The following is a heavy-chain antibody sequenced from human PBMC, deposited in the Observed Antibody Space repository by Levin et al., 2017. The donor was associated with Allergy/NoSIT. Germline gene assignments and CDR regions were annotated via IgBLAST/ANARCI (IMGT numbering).Heavy chain of an antibody. J-gene: IGHJ6*02. CDR3: ARDSGSFAMDV. CDR1: FPSSS. V-gene: IGHV1-2*06. D-gene: IGHD1-26*01. Sequence: FPSSSLPWVRQAPGQGLEWMGRINPNTGGTHYAQKFQGRVTVALSPSISTAYMELSSLTSDDTAMYYCARDSGSFAMDVWGQGTTVTVSS. CDR2: INPNTGGT.